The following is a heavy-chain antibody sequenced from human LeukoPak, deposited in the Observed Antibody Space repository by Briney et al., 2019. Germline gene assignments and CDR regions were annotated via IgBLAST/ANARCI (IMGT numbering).Heavy chain of an antibody. D-gene: IGHD1-26*01. Sequence: GGSLRLSCSASGFIFSNHAMHWVRQAPGKGLEYVSVINGNGGGTYNADSVKGRFTISRDNSKNTLYLQMSSLRADDTAVYYCVRAIVGATLDYWGQGTLVTVSS. CDR2: INGNGGGT. CDR3: VRAIVGATLDY. V-gene: IGHV3-64D*06. CDR1: GFIFSNHA. J-gene: IGHJ4*02.